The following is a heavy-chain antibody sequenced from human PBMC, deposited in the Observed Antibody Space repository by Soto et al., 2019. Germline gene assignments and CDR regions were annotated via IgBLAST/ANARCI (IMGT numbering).Heavy chain of an antibody. CDR2: FDPEDGET. J-gene: IGHJ5*02. D-gene: IGHD4-17*01. CDR1: GYTLTELS. V-gene: IGHV1-24*01. CDR3: ATEDYGATAPFFDP. Sequence: GASVKVSCKVSGYTLTELSMHWVRQAPGKGPEWMGGFDPEDGETIYAQKFQGRVTMTEDTSTDTAYMELSSLRSEDTAVYYCATEDYGATAPFFDPWGQGTLVTVSS.